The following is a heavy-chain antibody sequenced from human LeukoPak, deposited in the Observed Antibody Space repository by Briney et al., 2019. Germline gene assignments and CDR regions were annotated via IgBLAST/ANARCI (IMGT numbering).Heavy chain of an antibody. CDR1: GFTFSSYS. V-gene: IGHV3-23*01. J-gene: IGHJ3*02. CDR3: AKARNDAFDI. Sequence: GGSLRLSCAASGFTFSSYSMNWVRQAPGKGLEWVSGVTGGGGATYYADSVRGRFTISRDNSKNTLYLQMNSLRAEDTAVYYCAKARNDAFDIWGQGTMVTVSS. CDR2: VTGGGGAT.